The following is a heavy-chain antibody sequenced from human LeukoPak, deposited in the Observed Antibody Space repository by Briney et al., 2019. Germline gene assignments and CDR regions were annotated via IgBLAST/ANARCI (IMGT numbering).Heavy chain of an antibody. V-gene: IGHV4-34*01. J-gene: IGHJ4*02. CDR1: GGSLSGYS. Sequence: SETLSLTCAVNGGSLSGYSLNWIRQPPGKGLEWIGEITPGGIANSNPSLKSRVIMSVDTFKNQFSLKMTSLTAADTAVYYCARSSRSLESSAYSFRYWGQGNLDTVSP. D-gene: IGHD3-22*01. CDR2: ITPGGIA. CDR3: ARSSRSLESSAYSFRY.